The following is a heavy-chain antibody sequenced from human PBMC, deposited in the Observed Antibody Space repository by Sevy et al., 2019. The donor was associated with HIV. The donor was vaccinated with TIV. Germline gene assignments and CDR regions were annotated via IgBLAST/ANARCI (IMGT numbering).Heavy chain of an antibody. Sequence: GGSLRLSCAASGFTVSSNYMSWVRQAPGKGLEWVSVIHSGGSTYYADSVKGRFTISRDNSKNTLYLQMNSLRAEDTAVYYCARVGYSSGWYFDYWGQGTLVTVSS. CDR2: IHSGGST. V-gene: IGHV3-66*01. CDR3: ARVGYSSGWYFDY. D-gene: IGHD6-19*01. CDR1: GFTVSSNY. J-gene: IGHJ4*02.